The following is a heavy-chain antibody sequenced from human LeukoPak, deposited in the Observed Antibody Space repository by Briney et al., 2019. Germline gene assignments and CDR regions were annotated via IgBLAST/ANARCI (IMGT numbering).Heavy chain of an antibody. V-gene: IGHV3-30*02. Sequence: GGSLRLSCAASGFTFSSYSMNWVRQAPGKGLEWVAFIRYDGSNKYYADSVKGRFTISRDNSKNTLYLQMNSLRAEDTAVYYCAKEPERSQRFGIDYWGQGTLVTVSS. D-gene: IGHD3-10*01. CDR1: GFTFSSYS. CDR3: AKEPERSQRFGIDY. CDR2: IRYDGSNK. J-gene: IGHJ4*02.